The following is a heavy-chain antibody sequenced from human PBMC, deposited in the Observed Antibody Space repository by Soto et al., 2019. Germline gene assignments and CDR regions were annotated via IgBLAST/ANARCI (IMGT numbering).Heavy chain of an antibody. D-gene: IGHD1-26*01. CDR2: TANSGTT. J-gene: IGHJ4*02. CDR3: AITTKRMGIFVF. Sequence: PSETLSLTCAVSDYPVSSYSWCGWLRQPPGKRLEWIGYTANSGTTYYNPSLKSRVTMSVDTSKNQFSLKMTSVTAVDTAVYYFAITTKRMGIFVFCGQGALVTASS. CDR1: DYPVSSYSW. V-gene: IGHV4-28*01.